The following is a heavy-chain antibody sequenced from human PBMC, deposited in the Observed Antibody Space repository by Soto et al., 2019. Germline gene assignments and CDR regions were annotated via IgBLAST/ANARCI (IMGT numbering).Heavy chain of an antibody. Sequence: SETLSLTCTVSGVSISSYYWSWIRQPPGKGLEWIGYIYYSGSTNYNPSLKSRVTISVDTSKNQFSLKLSSVTAADTAVYYCARDSHSSGCLDYWGQGTLVTVSS. J-gene: IGHJ4*02. CDR1: GVSISSYY. V-gene: IGHV4-59*01. D-gene: IGHD6-19*01. CDR2: IYYSGST. CDR3: ARDSHSSGCLDY.